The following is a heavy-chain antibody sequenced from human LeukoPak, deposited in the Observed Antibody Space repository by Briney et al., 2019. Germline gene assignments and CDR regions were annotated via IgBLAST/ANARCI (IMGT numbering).Heavy chain of an antibody. CDR1: GGSISSGDYY. D-gene: IGHD3-10*01. CDR2: IYYSGST. Sequence: PSETLSLTCAVSGGSISSGDYYWSWIRQPPGKGLEWIGYIYYSGSTYYNPSLKSRVTISVDTSKNQFSLKLSSVTAADTAVYYCARDVWFGELPPSHFDYWGQGTLVTVSS. J-gene: IGHJ4*02. CDR3: ARDVWFGELPPSHFDY. V-gene: IGHV4-30-4*01.